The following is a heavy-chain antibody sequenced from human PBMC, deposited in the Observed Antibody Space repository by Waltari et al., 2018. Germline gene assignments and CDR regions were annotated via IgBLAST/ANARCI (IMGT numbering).Heavy chain of an antibody. J-gene: IGHJ3*02. Sequence: QVQLVESGGALVKPGESLRLSCAAYGFTFSDYYMTWIRQAPGKGLEWISYISGSGDTPYYADSVKGRFTISRDNAKKFLYLQLSSLRAEDTAVYFCARGDYHGSGHDAFDIWGQGTMVTVSS. V-gene: IGHV3-11*01. D-gene: IGHD3-10*01. CDR2: ISGSGDTP. CDR1: GFTFSDYY. CDR3: ARGDYHGSGHDAFDI.